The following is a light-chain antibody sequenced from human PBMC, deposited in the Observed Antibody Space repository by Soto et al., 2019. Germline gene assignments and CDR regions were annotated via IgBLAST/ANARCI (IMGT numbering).Light chain of an antibody. CDR2: AAS. V-gene: IGKV1-17*01. J-gene: IGKJ4*01. CDR3: LQYSTCPIT. CDR1: QGIRNN. Sequence: DIQMTQFPSSLSASVGDRVTITCRASQGIRNNLAWYQQKPGKAPKRLIYAASSLYSGVPSRFSGSGSGTEFTLTISSLQSEDFATFYCLQYSTCPITFGQGTKVEIK.